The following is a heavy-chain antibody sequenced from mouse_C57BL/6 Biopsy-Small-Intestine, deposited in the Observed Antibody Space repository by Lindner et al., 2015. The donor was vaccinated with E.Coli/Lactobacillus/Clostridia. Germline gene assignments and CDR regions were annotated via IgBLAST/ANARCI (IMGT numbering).Heavy chain of an antibody. CDR1: GYAFSSSW. V-gene: IGHV1-82*01. CDR3: ARRSPHAMDY. CDR2: IYPGDGDT. J-gene: IGHJ4*01. Sequence: VQLQESGPELVKPGASVKISCKASGYAFSSSWMNWVKQRPGKGLEWIGRIYPGDGDTNYNGKFKGKATLTADKSSSTAYMQLSSLTSEDSAVYFCARRSPHAMDYWGQGTSVTVSS.